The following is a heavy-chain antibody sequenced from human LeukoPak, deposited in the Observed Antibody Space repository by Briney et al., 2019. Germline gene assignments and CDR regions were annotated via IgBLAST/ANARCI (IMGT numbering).Heavy chain of an antibody. Sequence: GGSLRLSCAASGFTFSSYWMHWVRQAPGKGLVWVSRINTDGSSTSHADSVKGRFTISRGNAKNTLYLQMNSLRAEDTAVYYCARVPPLWQLPDYFGYWGQGTLVTVSS. CDR3: ARVPPLWQLPDYFGY. CDR1: GFTFSSYW. J-gene: IGHJ4*02. CDR2: INTDGSST. D-gene: IGHD6-6*01. V-gene: IGHV3-74*01.